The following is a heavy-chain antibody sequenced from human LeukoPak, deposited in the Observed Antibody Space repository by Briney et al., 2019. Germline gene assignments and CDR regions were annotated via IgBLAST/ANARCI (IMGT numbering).Heavy chain of an antibody. Sequence: GGSLRLSCAASGFTFSSYGMHWVRQAPGKGLEWVAVISYDGSNKYYADSVKGRFTISRDNSKNTLYLQMNSLRAEDTAAYYCASPLDSGGSFDIWGQGTMVTVSS. CDR2: ISYDGSNK. CDR1: GFTFSSYG. CDR3: ASPLDSGGSFDI. V-gene: IGHV3-30*03. D-gene: IGHD3-22*01. J-gene: IGHJ3*02.